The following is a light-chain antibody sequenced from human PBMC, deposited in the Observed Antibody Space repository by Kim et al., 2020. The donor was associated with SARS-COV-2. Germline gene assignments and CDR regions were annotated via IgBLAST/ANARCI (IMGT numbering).Light chain of an antibody. CDR2: DAS. CDR3: LQYDNLPYT. V-gene: IGKV1-33*01. Sequence: DILMTQSPSSLSASVRDRVIITCQATQDIKKNLNWYQQKPGEAPKLLIYDASNLETGVPSRFSGSGSGTDSALTVTSLQPEDIGTYYCLQYDNLPYTFGQGTKVDIK. CDR1: QDIKKN. J-gene: IGKJ2*01.